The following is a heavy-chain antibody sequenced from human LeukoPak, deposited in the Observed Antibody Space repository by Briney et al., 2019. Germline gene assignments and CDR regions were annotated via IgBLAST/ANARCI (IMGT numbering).Heavy chain of an antibody. J-gene: IGHJ6*03. D-gene: IGHD3-22*01. CDR1: GFTFSSYE. CDR3: ARDGYYDSSGTEYYYYMDV. V-gene: IGHV3-48*03. Sequence: GGSLRLSCAASGFTFSSYEMNWGRQAPGKGLEWVSYISSSGSTIYYADSVKGRFTISRDNAKNSLYLQMNSLRAEDTAVYYCARDGYYDSSGTEYYYYMDVWGKGTTVTISS. CDR2: ISSSGSTI.